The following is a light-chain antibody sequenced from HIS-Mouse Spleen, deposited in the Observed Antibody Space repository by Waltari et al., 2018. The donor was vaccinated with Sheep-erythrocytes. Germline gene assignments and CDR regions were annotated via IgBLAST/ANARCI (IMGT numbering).Light chain of an antibody. J-gene: IGLJ1*01. V-gene: IGLV2-11*01. CDR2: DVS. Sequence: QSALTQPRSVPGSPGQSVTIPCTGTSSDVGGYNYVSWYQQHPGKAPTLMIYDVSKRPSGVPDRFSGSKSGNTASLTISGLQAEDEADYYCCSYAGSYNHVFATGTKVTVL. CDR1: SSDVGGYNY. CDR3: CSYAGSYNHV.